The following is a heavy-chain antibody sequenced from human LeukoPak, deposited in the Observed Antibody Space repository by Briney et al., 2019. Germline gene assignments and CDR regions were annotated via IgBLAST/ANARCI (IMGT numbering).Heavy chain of an antibody. CDR2: IYTSGST. D-gene: IGHD2-2*01. V-gene: IGHV4-61*02. CDR1: GGSISSGAYY. CDR3: ASESLGYCSSTSCYQNY. J-gene: IGHJ4*02. Sequence: NPAQTLSLTCTVSGGSISSGAYYWSWIRQPAGKGLEWLGRIYTSGSTKYNPSLKSRVTISVDTSENQFSLELRSVTAADTAVYYCASESLGYCSSTSCYQNYWGQGTLVTVSS.